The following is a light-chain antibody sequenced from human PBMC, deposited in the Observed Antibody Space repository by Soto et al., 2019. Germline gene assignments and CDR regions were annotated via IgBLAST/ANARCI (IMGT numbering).Light chain of an antibody. CDR3: CSYAGTYTFDV. CDR2: DVN. V-gene: IGLV2-11*01. J-gene: IGLJ1*01. Sequence: QSALTQPCSVSWSPGQSVAISCTGTRSDVGGYNYVSWYQQHPGKAPKLMIYDVNKRPSGVPDRFSGSKSGNTASLTISGLQDEDEADYYCCSYAGTYTFDVFGTGTKVTVL. CDR1: RSDVGGYNY.